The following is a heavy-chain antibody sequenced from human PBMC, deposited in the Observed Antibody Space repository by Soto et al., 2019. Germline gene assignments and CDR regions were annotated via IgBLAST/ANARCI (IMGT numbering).Heavy chain of an antibody. Sequence: QVQLVQSGAEVKKPGSSVKVSCTASGGTFSSYAISWVRQAPGQGLEWMGGIIPIFGTANYAQKFQGRVTITADESTSTAYMELSSLRSEDTAVYYCARGSKGGLTNPNYYYYYGMDVWGQGTTVTVSS. D-gene: IGHD1-1*01. J-gene: IGHJ6*02. CDR1: GGTFSSYA. V-gene: IGHV1-69*01. CDR3: ARGSKGGLTNPNYYYYYGMDV. CDR2: IIPIFGTA.